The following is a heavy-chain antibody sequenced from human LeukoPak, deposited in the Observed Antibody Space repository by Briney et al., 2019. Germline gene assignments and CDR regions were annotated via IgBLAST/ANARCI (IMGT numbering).Heavy chain of an antibody. D-gene: IGHD5-24*01. CDR3: SRVNARDGYNYDY. CDR1: GFTFSDHY. J-gene: IGHJ4*02. Sequence: GGSLRLSCAASGFTFSDHYMDWVRQAPGKGLEWVGRIRNKVNSYTTKYAASVEGRFTISRDDSKNSLYLQMNSLKAEDTAMYFCSRVNARDGYNYDYWGQGTLVTVSS. V-gene: IGHV3-72*01. CDR2: IRNKVNSYTT.